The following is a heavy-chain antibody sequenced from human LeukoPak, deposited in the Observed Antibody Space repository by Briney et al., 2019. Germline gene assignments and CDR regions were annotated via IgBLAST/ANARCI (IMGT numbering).Heavy chain of an antibody. Sequence: GGSLRLSCAASGFTFSSYAMTWLRQAPGKGLECVSGINGGGDNAYYTNSVKGRFTISRDNSKNTLYLQMNSLRAEDTAVYYCAKTNGYFDSWGQGTLVTVSS. CDR2: INGGGDNA. J-gene: IGHJ4*02. V-gene: IGHV3-23*01. CDR3: AKTNGYFDS. CDR1: GFTFSSYA.